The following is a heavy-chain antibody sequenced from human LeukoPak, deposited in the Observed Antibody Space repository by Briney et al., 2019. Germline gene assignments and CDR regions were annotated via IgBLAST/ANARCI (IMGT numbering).Heavy chain of an antibody. CDR2: IYSSGST. J-gene: IGHJ3*02. CDR3: ARTLLTTVTNAPFHI. V-gene: IGHV4-30-4*01. CDR1: GGSISGTNW. D-gene: IGHD4-17*01. Sequence: SGTLSLTCGVSGGSISGTNWWSWVRPPPGKGLEWIGYIYSSGSTYYNPSLKSRVTMSVDTSKNQFSLKLSSVTAADTAVYYCARTLLTTVTNAPFHIWGQGTMVTVSS.